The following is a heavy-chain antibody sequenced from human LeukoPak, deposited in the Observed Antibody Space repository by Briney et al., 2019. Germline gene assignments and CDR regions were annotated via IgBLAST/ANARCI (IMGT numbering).Heavy chain of an antibody. Sequence: SETLSLTCAVYGGSFRGYYWSWIRQPPGKGLEWIGEINHSGSTNYNPSLKSRVTISVDTSKNQFSLKLSSVTAADTAVYYCAGGYYYDSSGYYYYYYGMDVWGQGTTVTVSS. CDR1: GGSFRGYY. V-gene: IGHV4-34*01. CDR3: AGGYYYDSSGYYYYYYGMDV. J-gene: IGHJ6*02. CDR2: INHSGST. D-gene: IGHD3-22*01.